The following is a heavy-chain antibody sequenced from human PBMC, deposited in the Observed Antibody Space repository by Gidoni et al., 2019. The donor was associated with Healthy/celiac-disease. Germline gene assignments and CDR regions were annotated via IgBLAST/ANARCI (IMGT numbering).Heavy chain of an antibody. D-gene: IGHD6-13*01. J-gene: IGHJ3*02. V-gene: IGHV4-39*07. CDR1: GGSISSSSYY. CDR3: ARDPARAAAGIADAFDI. Sequence: QLQLQESGPGLVKPSETLSLTCTVSGGSISSSSYYWGWIRQPPGKGLEWIGSIYDSGSAYYNPSLKSRVTISVDTSKNQFSLKLSSVTAADTAVYYCARDPARAAAGIADAFDIWGQGTMVTVSS. CDR2: IYDSGSA.